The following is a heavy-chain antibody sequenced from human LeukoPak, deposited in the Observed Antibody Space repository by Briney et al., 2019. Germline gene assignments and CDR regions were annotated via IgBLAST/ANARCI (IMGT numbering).Heavy chain of an antibody. V-gene: IGHV4-59*01. CDR3: ARSIAAAGSSCAFDI. D-gene: IGHD6-13*01. Sequence: SGTLSLTCTVSGGSISSYYWSWIRQPPGKGLEWIGYIYYSGSTNYNPSLKSRVTISVDTSKNQFSLKLSSVTAADTAVYYCARSIAAAGSSCAFDIWGQGTMVTVSS. CDR2: IYYSGST. J-gene: IGHJ3*02. CDR1: GGSISSYY.